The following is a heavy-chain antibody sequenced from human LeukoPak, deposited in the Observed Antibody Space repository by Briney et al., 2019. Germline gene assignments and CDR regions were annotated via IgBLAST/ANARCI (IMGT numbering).Heavy chain of an antibody. Sequence: SVKVSCKASGGTFSSYAISWVRQAPGQGLEWMGGIIPIFGTANYAQKFQGRVTITADESTSTAYMELSSLISEDTAVYYCAAPPLLTGYPYGIWGQGTMVTVSS. CDR2: IIPIFGTA. CDR3: AAPPLLTGYPYGI. D-gene: IGHD3-9*01. J-gene: IGHJ3*02. CDR1: GGTFSSYA. V-gene: IGHV1-69*13.